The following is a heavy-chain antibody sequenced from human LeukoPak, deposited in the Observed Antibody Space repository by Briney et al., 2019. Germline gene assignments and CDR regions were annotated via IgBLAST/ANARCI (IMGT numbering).Heavy chain of an antibody. CDR2: IYSGGST. V-gene: IGHV3-53*04. Sequence: PGGSLRLSCAASGFTVSSNYMSWVRQAPGKGLEWVSVIYSGGSTYYADSVKGRFTISRHNSKNTLYLQMNSLRAEDTAVYYCARDDTSSGYDNFDYWGQGTLVTVSS. J-gene: IGHJ4*02. CDR3: ARDDTSSGYDNFDY. CDR1: GFTVSSNY. D-gene: IGHD5-12*01.